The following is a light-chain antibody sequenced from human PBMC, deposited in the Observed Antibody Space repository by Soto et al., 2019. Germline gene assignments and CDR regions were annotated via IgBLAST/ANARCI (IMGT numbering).Light chain of an antibody. CDR3: QQYGSSPMA. CDR1: QSVSSN. Sequence: EIVMTQSPATLSVSPGEGATVSCRASQSVSSNLAWYQQKPGQAPRLLIYGASSRATGIPDRFSGSGSGTDFTLTIGRLEPEDFAVYYCQQYGSSPMAFGQGTKVDIK. J-gene: IGKJ1*01. V-gene: IGKV3-20*01. CDR2: GAS.